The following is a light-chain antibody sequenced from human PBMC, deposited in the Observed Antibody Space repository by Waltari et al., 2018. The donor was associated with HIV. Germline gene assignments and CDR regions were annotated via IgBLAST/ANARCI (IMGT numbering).Light chain of an antibody. V-gene: IGKV1-39*01. Sequence: DIQMTQSPSSLSASVGARVTITCRASQSASTYLNWYQQKPGKAPKLLISAASSLQSGVPSRFSGSGSGSGADFTLTISSLQPEDFATYYCQQTYSIPLTFGQGTKVEIK. CDR1: QSASTY. J-gene: IGKJ1*01. CDR2: AAS. CDR3: QQTYSIPLT.